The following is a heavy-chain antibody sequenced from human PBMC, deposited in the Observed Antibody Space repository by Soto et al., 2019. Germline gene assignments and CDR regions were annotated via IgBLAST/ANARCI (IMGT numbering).Heavy chain of an antibody. V-gene: IGHV3-64*02. CDR3: ARGTSPTAAGEHIDY. J-gene: IGHJ4*02. CDR1: GFTFSSYA. Sequence: PGGSLRLSCAASGFTFSSYAMHWVRQAPGKGLEYVSAISSNGGSTYYADSVKGRFTISRDNSKNTLYLQMGSLRAEDMAVYYCARGTSPTAAGEHIDYWGQGTLVTVSS. D-gene: IGHD6-13*01. CDR2: ISSNGGST.